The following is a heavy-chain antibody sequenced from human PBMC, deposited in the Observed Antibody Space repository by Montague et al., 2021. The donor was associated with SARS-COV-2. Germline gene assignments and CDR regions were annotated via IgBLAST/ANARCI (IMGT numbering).Heavy chain of an antibody. J-gene: IGHJ6*02. D-gene: IGHD3-9*01. CDR2: INSDGSST. Sequence: SLRLSCAASGFTFSSYWMHWVRQAPGKGLVWVSRINSDGSSTSYADSVKGRFTISRDNAKNTLYLQMNSLRAKDTAVYYCARGLRYFDWLAYYGMDVWGQGTTVTVSS. CDR1: GFTFSSYW. CDR3: ARGLRYFDWLAYYGMDV. V-gene: IGHV3-74*01.